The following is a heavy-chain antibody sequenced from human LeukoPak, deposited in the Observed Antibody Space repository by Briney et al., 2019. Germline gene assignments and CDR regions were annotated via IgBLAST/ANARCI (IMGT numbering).Heavy chain of an antibody. CDR1: VGSISIYY. J-gene: IGHJ4*02. CDR3: DCPTLDGWETYYKKNYFHY. Sequence: PSETLSLTCTVPVGSISIYYWSWIRQPPGKGLEWICNIYNSGGTNYNPSLKSRVTTSVDTSKNQFYLKLTSVNAADTAVYYCDCPTLDGWETYYKKNYFHYWGQGAVVTVSS. D-gene: IGHD3-10*01. V-gene: IGHV4-59*01. CDR2: IYNSGGT.